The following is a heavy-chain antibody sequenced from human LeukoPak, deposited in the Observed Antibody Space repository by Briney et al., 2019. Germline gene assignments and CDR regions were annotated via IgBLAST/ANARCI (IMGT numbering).Heavy chain of an antibody. Sequence: ASVKDSCKASGYTFTVYYMHWVRHAPGQGLEWMGWINPNSGGTNYAQKFQGRVTMTRDTSISTAYMELSRLRSDDTAVYYGAREMRYYYDSSGYTTFDYWGQGTLVTVAS. CDR3: AREMRYYYDSSGYTTFDY. D-gene: IGHD3-22*01. CDR2: INPNSGGT. CDR1: GYTFTVYY. V-gene: IGHV1-2*02. J-gene: IGHJ4*02.